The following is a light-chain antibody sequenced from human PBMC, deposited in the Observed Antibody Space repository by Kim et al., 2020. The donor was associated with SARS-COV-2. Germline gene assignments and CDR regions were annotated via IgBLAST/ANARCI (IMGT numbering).Light chain of an antibody. CDR2: TND. CDR1: RSNIGGNT. V-gene: IGLV1-44*01. CDR3: AAWDDSLKGYV. J-gene: IGLJ1*01. Sequence: ELTQPPSTSGTPGQRVTISCSGRRSNIGGNTVNWYQQVPGTAPKLLIHTNDQRPSGVPDRFSGSKSGTSASLAIRGLQSEDEADYYCAAWDDSLKGYVFGTGTKVTV.